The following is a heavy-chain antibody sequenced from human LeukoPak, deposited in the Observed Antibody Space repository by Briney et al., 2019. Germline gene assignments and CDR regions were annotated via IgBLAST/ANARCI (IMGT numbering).Heavy chain of an antibody. CDR3: AREFTDMPPIAFDH. Sequence: PSETLSLTCTVSGGPINSGKKYWSWIRHPAGKGLGWIGRIYFTGTTNYNPSHMSRVSMSIDTSKNQSSMKLCSLTPAGTAPYCCAREFTDMPPIAFDHWGQGTLVPVSS. V-gene: IGHV4-61*02. D-gene: IGHD2-2*01. J-gene: IGHJ4*02. CDR2: IYFTGTT. CDR1: GGPINSGKKY.